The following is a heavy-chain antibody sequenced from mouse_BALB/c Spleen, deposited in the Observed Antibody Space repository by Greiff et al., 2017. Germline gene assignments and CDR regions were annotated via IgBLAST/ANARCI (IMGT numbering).Heavy chain of an antibody. J-gene: IGHJ2*01. CDR3: NGYGNYSY. D-gene: IGHD2-10*02. Sequence: QLHESGAELVRSGASVKLSCTASGFNIKDYYMHWVKQRPEQGLEWIGWIDPENGDTEYAPKFQGKATMTADTSSNTAYLQLSSLTSEDTAVYYCNGYGNYSYWGQGTTLTVSS. CDR2: IDPENGDT. V-gene: IGHV14-4*02. CDR1: GFNIKDYY.